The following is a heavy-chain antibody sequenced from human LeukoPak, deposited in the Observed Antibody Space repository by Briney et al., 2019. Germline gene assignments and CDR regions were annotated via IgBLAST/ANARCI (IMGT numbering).Heavy chain of an antibody. V-gene: IGHV1-69*13. Sequence: GASVKVSCKASGGTFSSYAISWVRQAPGQGLEWMGGIIPIFGTANYAQKFQGRVTITADESTSTAYMELSGLRSEDTAVYYCARDPGGLEMATIGANYGAFDIWGQGTMVTVSS. CDR1: GGTFSSYA. CDR2: IIPIFGTA. CDR3: ARDPGGLEMATIGANYGAFDI. D-gene: IGHD5-24*01. J-gene: IGHJ3*02.